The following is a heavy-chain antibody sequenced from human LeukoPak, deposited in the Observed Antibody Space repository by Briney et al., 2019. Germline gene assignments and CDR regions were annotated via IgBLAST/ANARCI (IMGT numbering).Heavy chain of an antibody. CDR2: IYYSGST. CDR3: AGSGYSSSWNPDY. Sequence: PSENLSLTCTVSGGSISRYYWSWIRQPPGKGLEGIGYIYYSGSTNYNPSLKSRVTISVATSKNQFSLKLSSVTAADTAVYYCAGSGYSSSWNPDYWGQGTLVTVSS. CDR1: GGSISRYY. V-gene: IGHV4-59*01. D-gene: IGHD6-13*01. J-gene: IGHJ4*02.